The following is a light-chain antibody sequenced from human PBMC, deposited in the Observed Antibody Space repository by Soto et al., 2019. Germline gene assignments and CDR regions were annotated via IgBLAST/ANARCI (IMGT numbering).Light chain of an antibody. CDR1: TSNIENNY. CDR2: DTY. V-gene: IGLV1-51*01. CDR3: GTWDSSLSAHV. J-gene: IGLJ1*01. Sequence: QSVLTQPPSLSAAPGQTVTISCSGSTSNIENNYVSWYRQLPGTAPKLLIYDTYKRPSGIPDRFSGSKSGTSATLVITGLQTGDEADYYCGTWDSSLSAHVFGPGTKLTVL.